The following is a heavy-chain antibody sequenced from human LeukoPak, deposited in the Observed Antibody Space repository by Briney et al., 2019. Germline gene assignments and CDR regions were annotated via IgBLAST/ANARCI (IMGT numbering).Heavy chain of an antibody. Sequence: GGSLSLSCAASGFPFSRYAMSWVRQAPGEGVGGVSAFSGSRGSTYYADSVKGRFTISRDNSKNTLYLQMNSPRTEDTAVYYCARDRGGSRTFDYWGQGALVTASS. D-gene: IGHD2-15*01. CDR3: ARDRGGSRTFDY. J-gene: IGHJ4*02. V-gene: IGHV3-23*01. CDR1: GFPFSRYA. CDR2: FSGSRGST.